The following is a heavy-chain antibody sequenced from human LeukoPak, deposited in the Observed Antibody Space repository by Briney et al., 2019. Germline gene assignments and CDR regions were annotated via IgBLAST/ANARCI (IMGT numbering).Heavy chain of an antibody. V-gene: IGHV3-48*03. CDR1: LFTFCTYK. J-gene: IGHJ4*02. Sequence: GGSLRLSCAPSLFTFCTYKIYWVPQAPGKGLEWVSYISSSGSTIYYADSVKGRFSISRDNAKNSLYLQMNSLRAEDTAVYYCARAVWGSGWVFFDCWGQGALVTVSS. CDR3: ARAVWGSGWVFFDC. CDR2: ISSSGSTI. D-gene: IGHD6-19*01.